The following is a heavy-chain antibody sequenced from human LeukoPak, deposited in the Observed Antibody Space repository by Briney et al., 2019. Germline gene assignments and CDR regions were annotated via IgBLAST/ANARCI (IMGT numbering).Heavy chain of an antibody. CDR2: ISGSGGST. J-gene: IGHJ4*02. CDR3: ANLFHYDFWSGTDY. Sequence: GASLRLSCAASGFTFSSYAMSWVRQAPGKGLEWVSAISGSGGSTYYADSVKGRLTISRDDSKNTLYLQMNSLRAEDTAVYYCANLFHYDFWSGTDYWGQGTLVTVSS. D-gene: IGHD3-3*01. CDR1: GFTFSSYA. V-gene: IGHV3-23*01.